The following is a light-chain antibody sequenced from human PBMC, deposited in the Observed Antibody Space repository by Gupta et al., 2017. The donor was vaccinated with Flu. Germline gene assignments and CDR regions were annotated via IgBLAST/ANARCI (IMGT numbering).Light chain of an antibody. CDR1: SNDVGAYNR. CDR2: DVT. CDR3: CSHAGRGSGTWV. J-gene: IGLJ1*01. Sequence: QSAPTQPRSVSGSPGQSVTISCTGTSNDVGAYNRVSWYEPRTGKAPNLLLYDVTERPSGGPDRGSGSKSGNTASLTISGLQADEEADYYCCSHAGRGSGTWVFGTGTTVTVL. V-gene: IGLV2-11*01.